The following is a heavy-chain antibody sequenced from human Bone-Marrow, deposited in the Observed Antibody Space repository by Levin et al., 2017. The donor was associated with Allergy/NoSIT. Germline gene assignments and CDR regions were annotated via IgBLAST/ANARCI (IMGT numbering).Heavy chain of an antibody. CDR2: LDGSSGKT. D-gene: IGHD2/OR15-2a*01. J-gene: IGHJ3*01. CDR3: VRGIIGDVRVAHKEAFDV. V-gene: IGHV3-23*01. Sequence: GESLKISCRISGFIFADYAMNWVRQAPGRGLEWVSSLDGSSGKTHYADSVKGRFTISRDNAKNSLNLQVSSLRAEDTAVYHCVRGIIGDVRVAHKEAFDVWGQGTMVTVSS. CDR1: GFIFADYA.